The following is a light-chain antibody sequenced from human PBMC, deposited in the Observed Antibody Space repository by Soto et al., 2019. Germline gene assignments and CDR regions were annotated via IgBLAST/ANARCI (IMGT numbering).Light chain of an antibody. CDR1: QTVRNNY. J-gene: IGKJ1*01. Sequence: EFVLTHSPGTLSLSPWEIATLSCRASQTVRNNYLAWYQQKPGQAPRLLIYGASNRATGIPDRFSGSGSGTDFSLTISRLEPEDFAVYYCQQYGSSGTFGQGTKVDIK. CDR3: QQYGSSGT. CDR2: GAS. V-gene: IGKV3-20*01.